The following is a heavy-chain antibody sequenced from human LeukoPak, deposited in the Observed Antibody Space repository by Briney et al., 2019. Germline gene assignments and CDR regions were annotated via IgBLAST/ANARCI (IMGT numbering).Heavy chain of an antibody. D-gene: IGHD4-17*01. CDR2: IYHSGST. V-gene: IGHV4-38-2*02. Sequence: SETLSLTCTVSGYSISSGYYWGWIRQPPGKGLEWIGSIYHSGSTYYNPSLKSRVTISVDTSKNQFSLKLSSVTAADTAVYYCARGVAANDYGDYESSNDAFDIWGQGTMVTVSS. J-gene: IGHJ3*02. CDR3: ARGVAANDYGDYESSNDAFDI. CDR1: GYSISSGYY.